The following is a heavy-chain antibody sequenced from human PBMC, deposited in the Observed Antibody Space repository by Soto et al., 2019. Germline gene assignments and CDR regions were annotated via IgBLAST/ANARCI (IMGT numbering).Heavy chain of an antibody. CDR3: TKGATSALDA. J-gene: IGHJ5*02. Sequence: GESLKISCQGSGYCFTSSWIGWVRQMPGKGLEWLGNVSPSDSDVRYRPSFEGRVTISADNSSNTAYLHLLYFRASDTAIYDGTKGATSALDAWGQGTRVTVSS. V-gene: IGHV5-51*01. CDR1: GYCFTSSW. D-gene: IGHD3-16*01. CDR2: VSPSDSDV.